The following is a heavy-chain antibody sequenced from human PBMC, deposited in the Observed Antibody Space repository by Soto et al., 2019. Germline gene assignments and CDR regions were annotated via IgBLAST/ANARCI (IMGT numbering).Heavy chain of an antibody. J-gene: IGHJ4*02. Sequence: ASVKVSCKASGYTFTSYGISWVRQAPGQGLEWMGWISAYNGNTNYAQKLQGRVTMTTDTSTSIAYMELRSLRSDDTAVYYCARESCSGGSCFEGLDYWGQGTLVTVSS. D-gene: IGHD2-15*01. V-gene: IGHV1-18*01. CDR1: GYTFTSYG. CDR2: ISAYNGNT. CDR3: ARESCSGGSCFEGLDY.